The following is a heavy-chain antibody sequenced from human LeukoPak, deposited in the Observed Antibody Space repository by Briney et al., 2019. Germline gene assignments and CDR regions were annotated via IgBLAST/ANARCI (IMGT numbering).Heavy chain of an antibody. CDR2: ISSSSGGTI. CDR3: ARDAIVLMVYATFLDY. D-gene: IGHD2-8*01. V-gene: IGHV3-11*04. Sequence: GGSLRLSCAASGFTFSDYYMSWIRQAPGRGLEWISYISSSSGGTIYYTDSVKGRFTISRDNAKNSLYLQMNSLRAEDTAVYYCARDAIVLMVYATFLDYWGQGTLVTVSS. J-gene: IGHJ4*02. CDR1: GFTFSDYY.